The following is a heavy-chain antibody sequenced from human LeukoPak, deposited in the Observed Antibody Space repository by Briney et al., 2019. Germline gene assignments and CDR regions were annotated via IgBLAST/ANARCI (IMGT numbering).Heavy chain of an antibody. J-gene: IGHJ5*01. D-gene: IGHD2-2*01. V-gene: IGHV3-74*01. CDR1: GFAFSEYW. CDR2: INSDGSRT. CDR3: VRAGYCGSSRCLSDVTGWYES. Sequence: QPRGSLRLSCVASGFAFSEYWMHWVRQDPGKGLAWVSRINSDGSRTKYADYVQGRFTISRDNADNTMYLHMNSLGPEDTAVYYCVRAGYCGSSRCLSDVTGWYESWGQGTLVTVSS.